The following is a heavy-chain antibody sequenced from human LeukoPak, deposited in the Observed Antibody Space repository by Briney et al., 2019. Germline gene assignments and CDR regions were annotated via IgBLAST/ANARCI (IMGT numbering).Heavy chain of an antibody. V-gene: IGHV1-2*02. J-gene: IGHJ4*02. CDR3: ARSTGTTFGLSDY. CDR2: INPNSGGT. Sequence: ASVKVSCKASGYTFTGYYMHWVRQAPGQGLEWMGWINPNSGGTNYAQKFHGRVTMTTGTSTSTAYMELSRLRSDDTAVYYCARSTGTTFGLSDYWGQGTLVTVSS. D-gene: IGHD3-16*01. CDR1: GYTFTGYY.